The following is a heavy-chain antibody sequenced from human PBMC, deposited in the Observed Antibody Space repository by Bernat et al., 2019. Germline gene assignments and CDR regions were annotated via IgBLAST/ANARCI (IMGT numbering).Heavy chain of an antibody. CDR2: ISSSGSTI. D-gene: IGHD3-3*01. V-gene: IGHV3-48*03. J-gene: IGHJ4*02. Sequence: EVQLVESGGGLVQPGGSLRLSCAASGFTFSSYEMNWVRQAPGKGLEWVSYISSSGSTIYYADSVKGRFTISRDNAKNSLYLQMNSLRAEDTAVYYCARQMSIFGPPPLDYWGQGTLVTVSS. CDR1: GFTFSSYE. CDR3: ARQMSIFGPPPLDY.